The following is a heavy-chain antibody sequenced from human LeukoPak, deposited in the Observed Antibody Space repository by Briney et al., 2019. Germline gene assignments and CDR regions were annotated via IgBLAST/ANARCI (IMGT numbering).Heavy chain of an antibody. J-gene: IGHJ4*02. D-gene: IGHD3-22*01. CDR3: ARDERYDSSGYPFDY. Sequence: ASVKVSCKASGYTFADYYIHWVRQAPGQGLEWVGWMNPNSGDTNYAQKFQGRVTMTRDTSISTAYMELSRLRSDDTAVYYCARDERYDSSGYPFDYWGQGTLVTVSS. V-gene: IGHV1-2*02. CDR1: GYTFADYY. CDR2: MNPNSGDT.